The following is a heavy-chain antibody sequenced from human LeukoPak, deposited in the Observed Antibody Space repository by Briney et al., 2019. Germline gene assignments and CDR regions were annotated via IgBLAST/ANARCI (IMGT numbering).Heavy chain of an antibody. CDR3: ARGWLAETTVVTPYNY. D-gene: IGHD4-23*01. J-gene: IGHJ4*02. V-gene: IGHV1-69*13. Sequence: GASVKVSFMASGGTFSNYAISWVRQAPGQGLEWMGGIITNFGTTNYAQKYQGRVTITADESTSTVYMELSSLRSEDTAVYYCARGWLAETTVVTPYNYWGQGTLVTVSS. CDR2: IITNFGTT. CDR1: GGTFSNYA.